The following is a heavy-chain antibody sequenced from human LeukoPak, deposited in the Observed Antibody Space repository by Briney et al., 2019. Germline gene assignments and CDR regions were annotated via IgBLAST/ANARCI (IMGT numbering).Heavy chain of an antibody. Sequence: GGSLRLSCVASSNYWMHWVRQAPGKGLVWVSHINSDGSWTSYADSVKGRFTISKDNAKNTVYLQMNSLRAEDTAVYYCVSFYETYWGRGTLVTVSS. CDR2: INSDGSWT. D-gene: IGHD2/OR15-2a*01. J-gene: IGHJ4*02. V-gene: IGHV3-74*01. CDR3: VSFYETY. CDR1: SNYW.